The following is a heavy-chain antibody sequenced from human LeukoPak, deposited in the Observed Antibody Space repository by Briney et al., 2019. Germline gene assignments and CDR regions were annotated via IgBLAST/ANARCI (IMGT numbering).Heavy chain of an antibody. D-gene: IGHD3-16*01. CDR2: IYYSGST. Sequence: SETLSLTCTVSGGSLSSYYWSWIRQPPGKGLEWIGYIYYSGSTNYNPSLKSRVTISVDTSKNQFSLKLSSVTAADTAVYYCARLRSVTVSDYWGQGTLVTVSS. J-gene: IGHJ4*02. CDR1: GGSLSSYY. V-gene: IGHV4-59*08. CDR3: ARLRSVTVSDY.